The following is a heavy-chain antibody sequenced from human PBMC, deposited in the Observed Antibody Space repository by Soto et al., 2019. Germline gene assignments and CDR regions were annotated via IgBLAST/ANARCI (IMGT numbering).Heavy chain of an antibody. CDR2: IIPLFGTA. J-gene: IGHJ5*02. V-gene: IGHV1-69*13. CDR1: GGTFSSYA. CDR3: ARDPSYRPSGYSGYDFGVRVGWLAP. D-gene: IGHD5-12*01. Sequence: SVKVSCKASGGTFSSYAISWVRQAPGQGLEWMGGIIPLFGTANYAQKFQGRVTITADESTSTAYMELSRLRSEDTAVYYCARDPSYRPSGYSGYDFGVRVGWLAPWGQGTRVTVS.